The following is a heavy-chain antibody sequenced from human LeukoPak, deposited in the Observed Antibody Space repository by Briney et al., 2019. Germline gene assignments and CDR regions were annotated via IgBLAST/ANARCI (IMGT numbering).Heavy chain of an antibody. CDR1: GYTFTSYG. J-gene: IGHJ6*03. CDR2: ISAYNGNT. CDR3: ARDGGRYYDILTGYLSLTYYYYYMDV. Sequence: ASVKVSCKASGYTFTSYGISWVRQAPGQGLEWMGWISAYNGNTNYAQKLQGRVTMTTDTSTSTAYMELRSLRSDDTAVYYCARDGGRYYDILTGYLSLTYYYYYMDVWGKGTTVTISS. V-gene: IGHV1-18*01. D-gene: IGHD3-9*01.